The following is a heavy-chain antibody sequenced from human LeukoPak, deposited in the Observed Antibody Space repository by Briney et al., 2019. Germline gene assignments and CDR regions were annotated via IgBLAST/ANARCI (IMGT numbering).Heavy chain of an antibody. CDR1: GFTFSHYG. CDR3: AKDAQRGFDFSNSLES. D-gene: IGHD4-11*01. J-gene: IGHJ4*02. Sequence: GGSLRLSCATSGFTFSHYGMYWVRQAPGKGLEWVAVIWSDGTDKYYGDSVKGRFTISRDNSKNTVYLQMNSLRVEDTAVYYCAKDAQRGFDFSNSLESWGQGTLVTVSS. CDR2: IWSDGTDK. V-gene: IGHV3-33*06.